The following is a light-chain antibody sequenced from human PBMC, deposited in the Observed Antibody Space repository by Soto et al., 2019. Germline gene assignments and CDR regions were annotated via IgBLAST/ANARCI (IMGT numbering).Light chain of an antibody. CDR2: EVS. Sequence: QSALTQPSSASGSPGQSVTISCTGTSSDVGGYNYVSWYQQHPGKAPKLMIYEVSKRPSGVPDRFSGSKSGNTASLTVSGLRAEDEADYYCSSYAGSNNYVFGTGTKLTVL. CDR3: SSYAGSNNYV. CDR1: SSDVGGYNY. J-gene: IGLJ1*01. V-gene: IGLV2-8*01.